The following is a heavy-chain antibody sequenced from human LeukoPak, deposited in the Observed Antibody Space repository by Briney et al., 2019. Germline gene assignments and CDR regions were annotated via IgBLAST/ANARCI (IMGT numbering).Heavy chain of an antibody. CDR1: GGTFSSYA. CDR3: ARGGAAAGNYYYYYGMDV. D-gene: IGHD6-13*01. V-gene: IGHV1-69*04. J-gene: IGHJ6*02. Sequence: GASVKVSCKASGGTFSSYAISWVRQAPGQGLEWMGRIIPIFGIANYAQKFQGRVTITADKSTSTAYMGLSSLRSEDTAVYYCARGGAAAGNYYYYYGMDVWGQGTTVTVSS. CDR2: IIPIFGIA.